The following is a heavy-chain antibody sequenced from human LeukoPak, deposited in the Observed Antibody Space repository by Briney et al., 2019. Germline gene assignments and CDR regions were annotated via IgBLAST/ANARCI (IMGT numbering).Heavy chain of an antibody. J-gene: IGHJ4*02. Sequence: SVKVSCKASGGTFSSYAISWVRQAPGQWLEWMGGIIPIFGTANYAQKFQGRVTITADESTSTAYMELSSLRSEDTAIYYCATGLRGDEYYFDYWGQGTLVTVSS. V-gene: IGHV1-69*13. CDR2: IIPIFGTA. CDR1: GGTFSSYA. CDR3: ATGLRGDEYYFDY. D-gene: IGHD3-16*01.